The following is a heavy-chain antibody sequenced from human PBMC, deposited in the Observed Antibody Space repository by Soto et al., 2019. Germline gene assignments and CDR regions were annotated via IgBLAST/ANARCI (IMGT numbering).Heavy chain of an antibody. CDR3: ARESPVRSTVKDLEL. Sequence: GKGLEWISYINTNSDTKYYADSVRGRFTVSRDNAKNSLFLQMHSLSVEDTAVYYCARESPVRSTVKDLELWGKRTLVTVSS. CDR2: INTNSDTK. V-gene: IGHV3-48*01. D-gene: IGHD4-4*01. J-gene: IGHJ4*02.